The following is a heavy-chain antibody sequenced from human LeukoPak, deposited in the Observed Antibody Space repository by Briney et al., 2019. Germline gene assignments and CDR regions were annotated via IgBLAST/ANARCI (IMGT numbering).Heavy chain of an antibody. J-gene: IGHJ4*02. CDR1: GGSISSSSYY. CDR2: IYYSGST. V-gene: IGHV4-39*07. D-gene: IGHD1-26*01. CDR3: ARGRSGSYSI. Sequence: PSETLSLTCTVSGGSISSSSYYWGWIRQPPGKGLEWTGSIYYSGSTYYNPSLKSRVTISVDTSKNQFSLKLSSVTAADTAVYYCARGRSGSYSIWGQGTLVTVSS.